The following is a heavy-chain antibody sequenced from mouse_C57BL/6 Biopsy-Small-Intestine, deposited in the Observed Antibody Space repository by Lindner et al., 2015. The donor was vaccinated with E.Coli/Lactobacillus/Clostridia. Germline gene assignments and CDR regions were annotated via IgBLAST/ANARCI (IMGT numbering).Heavy chain of an antibody. D-gene: IGHD2-14*01. CDR1: GYTFTSYD. CDR3: ARELIGANRGPDL. V-gene: IGHV1S55*01. Sequence: SVKVSCKASGYTFTSYDVNWVRQAPGQGLEWMGWMNPNSGDTGIAQKFQGRLTMTRHTSMSTAYMELTTLTSEDTAIYYCARELIGANRGPDLWGRGTLVTVSS. J-gene: IGHJ3*01. CDR2: MNPNSGDT.